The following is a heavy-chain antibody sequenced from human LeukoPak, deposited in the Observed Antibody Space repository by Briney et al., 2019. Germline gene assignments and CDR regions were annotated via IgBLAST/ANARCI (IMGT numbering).Heavy chain of an antibody. V-gene: IGHV1-58*01. CDR1: GFTFTSSA. Sequence: ASVKVSCKASGFTFTSSAVQWMRQARGQRLEWIGWIVVGSGNTNYAQKFQERVTITRDMSTSTAYMELSSLRSEDTAVYYCAAATYYDFWSGSRGYYGMDVWGQGTTVTVSS. CDR3: AAATYYDFWSGSRGYYGMDV. CDR2: IVVGSGNT. D-gene: IGHD3-3*01. J-gene: IGHJ6*02.